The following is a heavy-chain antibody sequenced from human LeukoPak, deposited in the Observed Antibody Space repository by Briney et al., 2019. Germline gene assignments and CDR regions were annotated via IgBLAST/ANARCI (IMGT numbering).Heavy chain of an antibody. CDR1: GASITYTNYY. Sequence: PSETLSLTCTVSGASITYTNYYWAWIRQPPGEGLDWIGNISSSGRTHYNPSLKSRVTISVDTSKNQFSLKLSSVTAADTAVYYCARVRLRRNYYGSGSQVPIDYWGQGTLVTVSS. V-gene: IGHV4-39*07. CDR3: ARVRLRRNYYGSGSQVPIDY. J-gene: IGHJ4*02. D-gene: IGHD3-10*01. CDR2: ISSSGRT.